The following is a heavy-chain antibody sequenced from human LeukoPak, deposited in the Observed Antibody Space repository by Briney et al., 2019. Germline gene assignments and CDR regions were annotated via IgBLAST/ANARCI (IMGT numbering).Heavy chain of an antibody. CDR3: AKGHSIAAAGYYFDY. D-gene: IGHD6-25*01. CDR2: ISYDGRNK. V-gene: IGHV3-30*18. CDR1: GFTFSNSG. Sequence: PGRSLRLSCAASGFTFSNSGMHWVRQAPGKGLEWVAVISYDGRNKYYTDSVKGRFTISRDHSKNTVYLQMNSLRAEDTAVYYCAKGHSIAAAGYYFDYWGQGTLVTVSS. J-gene: IGHJ4*02.